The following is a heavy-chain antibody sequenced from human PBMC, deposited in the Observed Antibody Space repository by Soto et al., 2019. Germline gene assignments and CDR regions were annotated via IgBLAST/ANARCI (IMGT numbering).Heavy chain of an antibody. CDR2: ISGSGGST. CDR3: AKDPWRGCSSTSCLAFDY. D-gene: IGHD2-2*01. CDR1: GFTFSSYA. V-gene: IGHV3-23*01. J-gene: IGHJ4*02. Sequence: LSLTCAASGFTFSSYAMSWVRQAPGKGLEWVSAISGSGGSTYYADSVKGRFTISRDNSKNTLYLQMNSLRAEDTAVYYCAKDPWRGCSSTSCLAFDYWGQGTLVTVSS.